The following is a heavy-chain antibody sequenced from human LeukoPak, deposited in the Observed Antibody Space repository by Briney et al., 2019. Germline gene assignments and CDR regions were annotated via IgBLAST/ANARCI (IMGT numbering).Heavy chain of an antibody. CDR3: AKDRGGSGSYYITDAFDI. CDR1: GFTFSSYA. D-gene: IGHD3-10*01. J-gene: IGHJ3*02. CDR2: ISGSGGST. Sequence: GGSLRLSCAASGFTFSSYAMSWVRQAPGKGLEWVSAISGSGGSTYYADSVKGRFTISRDNSKNTLYLQMNSLRAEDTAVYYCAKDRGGSGSYYITDAFDIWGQGTMVTVSS. V-gene: IGHV3-23*01.